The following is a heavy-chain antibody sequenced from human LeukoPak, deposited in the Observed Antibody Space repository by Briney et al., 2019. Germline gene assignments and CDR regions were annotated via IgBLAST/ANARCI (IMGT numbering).Heavy chain of an antibody. V-gene: IGHV4-4*07. Sequence: SETLSLTCTVTGGSISSYYWSWIRQPAGKGLEWIGRIYTSGSTNYNPSLKSRVTMSVDTSKNQFSLKLSSVTAADTAVHYCATAWWSRSGWHFDFWGQGTLVTVSS. CDR1: GGSISSYY. D-gene: IGHD6-19*01. CDR2: IYTSGST. J-gene: IGHJ4*02. CDR3: ATAWWSRSGWHFDF.